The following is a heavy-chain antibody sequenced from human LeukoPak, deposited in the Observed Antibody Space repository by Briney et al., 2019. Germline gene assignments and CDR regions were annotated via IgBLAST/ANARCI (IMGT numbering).Heavy chain of an antibody. CDR3: AKDFATAASDTSY. J-gene: IGHJ4*02. CDR1: GFTFSSYG. V-gene: IGHV3-30*18. Sequence: GGSLRLSCAASGFTFSSYGMHWVRQAPGKGLEWVAVISYDGSNKYYADSVKGRFTISRDNSKNTLYLQMNSLRAEDTAVYYCAKDFATAASDTSYWGQGTLVTVSS. CDR2: ISYDGSNK. D-gene: IGHD6-13*01.